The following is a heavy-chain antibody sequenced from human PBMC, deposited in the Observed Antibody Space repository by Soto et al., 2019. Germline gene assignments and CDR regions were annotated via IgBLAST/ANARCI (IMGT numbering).Heavy chain of an antibody. Sequence: EVQLVESGGGLAQPGRSLRLSCAASGFIFDDYAMHWVRQAPGKGLEWVSGISWQSGSIRYADSVKGRFTISRDNAKNCLYLQMNSLRVEDTALYYCAKDMFSSSSAATSDYWGQGILVTVSS. D-gene: IGHD6-6*01. CDR2: ISWQSGSI. CDR3: AKDMFSSSSAATSDY. V-gene: IGHV3-9*01. CDR1: GFIFDDYA. J-gene: IGHJ4*02.